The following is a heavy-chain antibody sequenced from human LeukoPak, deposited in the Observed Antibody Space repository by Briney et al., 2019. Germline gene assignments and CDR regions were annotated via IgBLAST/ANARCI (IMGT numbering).Heavy chain of an antibody. CDR2: ISYDGSNK. Sequence: PGRSLRLSCAASGSMFSVYGMHWVRQAPGKGLEWLAIISYDGSNKYYADSVKGRFTISRDNSKNTLSLQMNSLRAEDTAVYYCAPDCGGDCYEYWGQGTLVTVSS. J-gene: IGHJ4*02. V-gene: IGHV3-30*03. D-gene: IGHD2-21*01. CDR3: APDCGGDCYEY. CDR1: GSMFSVYG.